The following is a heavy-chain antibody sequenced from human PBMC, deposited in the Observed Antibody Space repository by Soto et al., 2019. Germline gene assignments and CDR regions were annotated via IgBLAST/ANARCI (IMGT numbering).Heavy chain of an antibody. V-gene: IGHV3-30-3*01. Sequence: GGSLRLSCAASGFTFSSYAMHWVRQAPGKGLEWVAVISYDGSNKYYADSVKGRFTISRDNSKNTLYLQMNSLRAEDTAVYYCARAPEAAYYYDSSGYYQYFQHWGQGTLVTVSS. CDR2: ISYDGSNK. D-gene: IGHD3-22*01. CDR1: GFTFSSYA. CDR3: ARAPEAAYYYDSSGYYQYFQH. J-gene: IGHJ1*01.